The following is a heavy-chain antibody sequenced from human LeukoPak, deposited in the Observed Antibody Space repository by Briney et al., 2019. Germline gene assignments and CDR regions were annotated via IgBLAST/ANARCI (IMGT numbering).Heavy chain of an antibody. CDR1: GYNFNVYY. D-gene: IGHD3-10*01. CDR3: ARVLRGSSAFEI. J-gene: IGHJ3*02. V-gene: IGHV1-2*02. Sequence: ASVRVSCKASGYNFNVYYINWVRQAPGQGLEWMGWINPSSGGTYCAQRFKGRVTMTRDTSVSTAYMELNSLTSDDTAVYFCARVLRGSSAFEIWGQGTMVTVSS. CDR2: INPSSGGT.